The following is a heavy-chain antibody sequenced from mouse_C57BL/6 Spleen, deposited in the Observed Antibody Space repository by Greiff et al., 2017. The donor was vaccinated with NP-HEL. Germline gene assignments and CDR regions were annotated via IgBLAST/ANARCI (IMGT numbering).Heavy chain of an antibody. CDR1: GFTFSSYA. V-gene: IGHV5-9-1*02. J-gene: IGHJ3*01. CDR2: ISSGGDYI. D-gene: IGHD2-5*01. CDR3: TRESAYYSNYGFSFAY. Sequence: EVKLVESGDGLVKPGGSLKLSCAASGFTFSSYAMSWVRQTPEKRLEWVAYISSGGDYIYYADTVKGRFTISRDNARNTLYLQMSSLKSEDTAMYYCTRESAYYSNYGFSFAYWGQGTLVTVSA.